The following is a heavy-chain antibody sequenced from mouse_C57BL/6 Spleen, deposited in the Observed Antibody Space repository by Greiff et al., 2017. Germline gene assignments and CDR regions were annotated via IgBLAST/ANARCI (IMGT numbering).Heavy chain of an antibody. Sequence: QVQLQQSGAELAKPGASVKLSCKASGYTFTSYWMHWVNQRPGKGLEWIGYINPSSGYTKYKQKVKDKATLTTDKSTSTVYMQLSSLTYEDSAVYYCARLGYGGSWFAYWGQGTLVTVSA. J-gene: IGHJ3*01. CDR3: ARLGYGGSWFAY. D-gene: IGHD1-1*02. CDR1: GYTFTSYW. CDR2: INPSSGYT. V-gene: IGHV1-7*01.